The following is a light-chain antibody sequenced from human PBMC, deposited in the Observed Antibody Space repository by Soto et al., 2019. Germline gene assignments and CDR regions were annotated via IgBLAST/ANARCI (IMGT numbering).Light chain of an antibody. CDR2: AAS. Sequence: DVQMTQSPSSLSASVGDRVTITCRASQSISSYLNWYQQKPGKAPSLLIYAASTLQSGVPSRFSGSGSGTEFTLTIGSLQLEDFATYSCQQSFSTPYTFGQGTRLEIK. V-gene: IGKV1-39*01. CDR3: QQSFSTPYT. CDR1: QSISSY. J-gene: IGKJ2*01.